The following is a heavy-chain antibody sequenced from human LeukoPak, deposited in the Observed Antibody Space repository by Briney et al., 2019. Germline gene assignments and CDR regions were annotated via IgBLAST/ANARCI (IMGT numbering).Heavy chain of an antibody. Sequence: PSETLSLTCTVSGGSISSHYWSWIRQPLGKGLEWIGYISYIGSTNYNPSLKSRVTISVDTSKNQFSLKLSSVTAADTAVYYCARGRYDILTGYYIFDYWGQGTLVTVSS. CDR3: ARGRYDILTGYYIFDY. D-gene: IGHD3-9*01. J-gene: IGHJ4*02. CDR2: ISYIGST. CDR1: GGSISSHY. V-gene: IGHV4-59*11.